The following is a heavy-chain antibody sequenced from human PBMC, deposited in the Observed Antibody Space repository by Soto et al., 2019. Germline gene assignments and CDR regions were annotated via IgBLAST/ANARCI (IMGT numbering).Heavy chain of an antibody. CDR3: ARDLGKDGYNS. Sequence: QVQLVQSGAEVKNSGASVKVSCKASGYTFTSYGFSWVRQAPGQGLEWMGWISASNGNTNYAQKFQGRVTITADESTSTAYMELSSPRSQDTAVYYCARDLGKDGYNSWGQGTLVTVSS. J-gene: IGHJ5*02. D-gene: IGHD5-12*01. CDR1: GYTFTSYG. CDR2: ISASNGNT. V-gene: IGHV1-18*01.